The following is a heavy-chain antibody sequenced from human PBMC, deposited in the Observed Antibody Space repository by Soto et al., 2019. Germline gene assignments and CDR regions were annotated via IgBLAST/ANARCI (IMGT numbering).Heavy chain of an antibody. J-gene: IGHJ4*02. CDR2: ISSYGADT. Sequence: GGSLRLSCSASGFTFNSYAMHWVRQAPGKGLEFVSAISSYGADTYYADSVKGRFAISRDNSKNTLYLQMSSLRAKDTALYYCVKEGYMRSDWYGQFDYWGQGALVTVSS. D-gene: IGHD6-19*01. CDR1: GFTFNSYA. CDR3: VKEGYMRSDWYGQFDY. V-gene: IGHV3-64D*06.